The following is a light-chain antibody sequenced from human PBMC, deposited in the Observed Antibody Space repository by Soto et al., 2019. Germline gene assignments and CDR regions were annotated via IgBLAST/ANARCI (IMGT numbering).Light chain of an antibody. Sequence: EIVMTQSPATLSVSPGERATLSCRASQSVSSNLAWYQQKPGQAPRLLFYGASTRATGIPARFSGSGSGTEFTLTISGLQSEDSAVYYCQQYNNWPPITFDQGTRLEI. CDR2: GAS. CDR1: QSVSSN. CDR3: QQYNNWPPIT. V-gene: IGKV3-15*01. J-gene: IGKJ5*01.